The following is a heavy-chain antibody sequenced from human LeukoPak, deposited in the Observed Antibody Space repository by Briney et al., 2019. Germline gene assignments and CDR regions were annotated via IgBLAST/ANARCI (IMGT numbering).Heavy chain of an antibody. V-gene: IGHV1-2*02. CDR3: ARAPPYCSGGRCYPDY. D-gene: IGHD2-15*01. J-gene: IGHJ4*02. Sequence: GASVKVSRKASGDTFTGYYVHWVRQAPGQGLEWMGWIDPNGGDTNFAQKFQDRVTMIGDTSISTTYMELSRLRSDDTAVYYCARAPPYCSGGRCYPDYWGQGTLVTVSS. CDR2: IDPNGGDT. CDR1: GDTFTGYY.